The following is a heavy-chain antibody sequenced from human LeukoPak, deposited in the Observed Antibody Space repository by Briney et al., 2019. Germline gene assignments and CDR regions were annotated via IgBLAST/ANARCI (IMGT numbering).Heavy chain of an antibody. CDR2: ISSRGNSR. V-gene: IGHV3-48*03. D-gene: IGHD2-15*01. CDR3: ARVRSGLHMDV. J-gene: IGHJ6*02. Sequence: GGSLRLSCAASGFTFSSYEMSRVRQAPGKGLEWISYISSRGNSRYHSDSVKGRFTISRDNAKNSLYLQMNSLRAEDTAVYYCARVRSGLHMDVWGQGTTVTVSS. CDR1: GFTFSSYE.